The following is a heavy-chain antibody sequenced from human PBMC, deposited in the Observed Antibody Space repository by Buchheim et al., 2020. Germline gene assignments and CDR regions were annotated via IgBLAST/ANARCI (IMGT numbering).Heavy chain of an antibody. CDR1: GFTFSSYS. D-gene: IGHD1-14*01. J-gene: IGHJ6*02. Sequence: VQLVESGGGLVQPGGSLRLSCAASGFTFSSYSMNWVRQAPGKGLEWVSYISSSSTIYYADSVKGRFTISRDNAKNSLYLQMNSLRDEDTAVYYCARDLQPRNYYYYGMDVWGQGTT. CDR3: ARDLQPRNYYYYGMDV. V-gene: IGHV3-48*02. CDR2: ISSSSTI.